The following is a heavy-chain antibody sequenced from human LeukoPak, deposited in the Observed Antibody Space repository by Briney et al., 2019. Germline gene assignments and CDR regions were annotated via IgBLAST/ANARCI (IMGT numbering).Heavy chain of an antibody. V-gene: IGHV3-74*01. CDR1: GHIFRDSW. J-gene: IGHJ4*02. CDR2: IKSDGSGT. D-gene: IGHD6-19*01. Sequence: PGGSLRLSCAASAAFGHIFRDSWMHWVRHAPGKGLVCVSLIKSDGSGTIYADSVKGRFTIYRDNAQNSLYLQMNSLRAEDTAVYYCARGSYSSGSSADYWGQGTLVTVSS. CDR3: ARGSYSSGSSADY.